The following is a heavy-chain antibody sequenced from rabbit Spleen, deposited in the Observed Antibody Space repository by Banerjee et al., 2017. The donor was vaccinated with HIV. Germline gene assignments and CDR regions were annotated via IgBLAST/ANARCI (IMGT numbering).Heavy chain of an antibody. CDR1: GFSLSSGYY. CDR2: IGTGTEVT. CDR3: ARGSAAMTMVITGFYLSL. V-gene: IGHV1S40*01. Sequence: QSLEESGGGLVKPGASLTLTCKASGFSLSSGYYMCWVRQAPGKGLEWIGCIGTGTEVTWYASWAKGRITISKASSTTVTLQMTSLTAADTATYFCARGSAAMTMVITGFYLSLWGPGTLVTVS. J-gene: IGHJ4*01. D-gene: IGHD2-1*01.